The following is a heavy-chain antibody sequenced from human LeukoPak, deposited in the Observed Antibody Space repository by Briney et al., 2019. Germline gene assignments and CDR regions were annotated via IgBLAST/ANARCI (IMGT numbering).Heavy chain of an antibody. CDR1: GFTFSTYW. CDR3: ARGTLVRAGGFDY. J-gene: IGHJ4*02. Sequence: PGGSLRLSCAASGFTFSTYWMTWVRQAPGKGLEWVANIKQDGSENDYVDSVKGRFTISRDNAKNSLYLQITSLRVEDTAVYYCARGTLVRAGGFDYWGQGTLVTVSS. V-gene: IGHV3-7*05. D-gene: IGHD2-8*02. CDR2: IKQDGSEN.